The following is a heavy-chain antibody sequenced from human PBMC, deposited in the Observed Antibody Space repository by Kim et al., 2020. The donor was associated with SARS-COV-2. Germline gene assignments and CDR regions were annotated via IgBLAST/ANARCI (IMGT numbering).Heavy chain of an antibody. CDR1: GFTFSSYA. Sequence: GGSLRLSCLASGFTFSSYAMHWVRQAPGKGLEYVSAITKNGDGTYYADSVKGRFTISRDNSKNILYLQMSSLRPEDTAVFFCVRRSNINEQRNRNYWFFDLWGRGTWVTVSS. V-gene: IGHV3-64D*06. CDR3: VRRSNINEQRNRNYWFFDL. D-gene: IGHD4-4*01. CDR2: ITKNGDGT. J-gene: IGHJ2*01.